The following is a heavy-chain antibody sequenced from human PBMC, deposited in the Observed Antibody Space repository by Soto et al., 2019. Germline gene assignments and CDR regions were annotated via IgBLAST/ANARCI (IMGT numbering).Heavy chain of an antibody. V-gene: IGHV3-7*01. CDR3: ARVGQYYDSWSGRYYYGMDV. J-gene: IGHJ6*02. CDR1: GFTFSSYW. Sequence: PGGSLRLSCAASGFTFSSYWMSWVRQAPGKGLEWVANIKQDGSEKYYVDSVKGRFTISRDNAKNSLYLQMNSLRAEDTAVDYCARVGQYYDSWSGRYYYGMDVGGQGTTVTVSS. D-gene: IGHD3-3*01. CDR2: IKQDGSEK.